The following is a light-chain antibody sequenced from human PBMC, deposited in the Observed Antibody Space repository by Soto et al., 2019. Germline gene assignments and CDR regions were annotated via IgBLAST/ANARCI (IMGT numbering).Light chain of an antibody. CDR3: QQYGSSPQT. Sequence: EIVLTQSPGTLSLSRGERATLSCRASQSVSSSYLAWYQKKPGQAPRLLIYGASSRATGIPDRFSGSGSGTDFTLTISRLEPEVFAVYYCQQYGSSPQTFGQGTKVEIK. CDR2: GAS. V-gene: IGKV3-20*01. CDR1: QSVSSSY. J-gene: IGKJ1*01.